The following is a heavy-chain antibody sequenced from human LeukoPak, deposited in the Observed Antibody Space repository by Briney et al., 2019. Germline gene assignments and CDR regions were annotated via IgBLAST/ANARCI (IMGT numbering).Heavy chain of an antibody. CDR3: AGYGDYPY. J-gene: IGHJ4*02. CDR2: SSGSSSTI. Sequence: PGGSLRLSCAASGFTFSIYDMHWDRQAPGKGLEWVSYSSGSSSTIYYADSVRGRFTISRDNAKNSLYLQMNTLRVEDTAVYYCAGYGDYPYWGQGTLVTVSS. CDR1: GFTFSIYD. V-gene: IGHV3-48*01. D-gene: IGHD4-17*01.